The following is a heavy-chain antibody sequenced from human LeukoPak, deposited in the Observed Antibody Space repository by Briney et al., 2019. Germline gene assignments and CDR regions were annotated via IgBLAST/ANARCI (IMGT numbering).Heavy chain of an antibody. V-gene: IGHV1-18*01. D-gene: IGHD6-13*01. CDR1: GYTYTTDG. CDR2: IDTYSGKT. J-gene: IGHJ5*02. Sequence: ASVKVSCRASGYTYTTDGISWVRQAPGQGLEWMGWIDTYSGKTNYAQKFQGRVTMTSDTSTSTAYLELRSLRSDDTAVYYCARDRGIAEADSFDPWGQGTLVTVSS. CDR3: ARDRGIAEADSFDP.